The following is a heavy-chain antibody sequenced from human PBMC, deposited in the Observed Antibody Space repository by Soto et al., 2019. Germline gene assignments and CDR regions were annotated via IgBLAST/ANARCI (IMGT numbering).Heavy chain of an antibody. V-gene: IGHV4-59*01. CDR3: ARVDYDYYYMDV. CDR2: IYYSGST. CDR1: GGSISSYY. Sequence: PSETLSLTCTVSGGSISSYYWSWIRQPPGKGLEWIGYIYYSGSTNYNPSLKSRVTISVDTSKNQFSLKLSSVTAADTAVYYCARVDYDYYYMDVWGKGTTVTVS. J-gene: IGHJ6*03.